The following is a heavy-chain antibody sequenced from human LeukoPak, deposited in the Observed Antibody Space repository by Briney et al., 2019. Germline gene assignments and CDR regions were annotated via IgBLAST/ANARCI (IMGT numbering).Heavy chain of an antibody. Sequence: PSETLSLTCTVSGGSISSSSYYWGWIRQPPGKGLEWIGYIYYSGSTNYNPSLKSRVTISVDTSKNQFSLKLSSVTAADTAVYYCARDRDNWNYNYYMDVWGKGTTVTVSS. D-gene: IGHD1-20*01. CDR3: ARDRDNWNYNYYMDV. V-gene: IGHV4-61*01. CDR1: GGSISSSSYY. CDR2: IYYSGST. J-gene: IGHJ6*03.